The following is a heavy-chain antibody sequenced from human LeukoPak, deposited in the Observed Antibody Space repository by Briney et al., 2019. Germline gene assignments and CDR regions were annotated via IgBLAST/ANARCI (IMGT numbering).Heavy chain of an antibody. CDR2: IIPILGIA. D-gene: IGHD3-10*01. Sequence: GSSVKVSCKASGGTFSSYAISWVRQAPGQGLEWMGRIIPILGIANYAQKFQGRVTITTDESTSTAYMELSSLRSEDTAVYYCARLGSPNYYGSGSYPYYFDYWGQGTLVTVSS. CDR1: GGTFSSYA. CDR3: ARLGSPNYYGSGSYPYYFDY. V-gene: IGHV1-69*04. J-gene: IGHJ4*02.